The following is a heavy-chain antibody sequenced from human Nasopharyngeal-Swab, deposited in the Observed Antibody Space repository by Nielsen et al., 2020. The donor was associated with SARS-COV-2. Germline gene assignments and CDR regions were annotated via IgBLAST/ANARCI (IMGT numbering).Heavy chain of an antibody. V-gene: IGHV3-23*01. D-gene: IGHD2-2*01. Sequence: GESLKISCAASGFTFSSYAMSWVRQAPGKGLEWVSAISGSGGSTYYADSVKGRFTISRDNSKNTLYLQMNSLRAEDTAVYYCAKKDCSSTGCAVPYYYYGMDVWGQGTTVTVSS. CDR3: AKKDCSSTGCAVPYYYYGMDV. CDR2: ISGSGGST. CDR1: GFTFSSYA. J-gene: IGHJ6*02.